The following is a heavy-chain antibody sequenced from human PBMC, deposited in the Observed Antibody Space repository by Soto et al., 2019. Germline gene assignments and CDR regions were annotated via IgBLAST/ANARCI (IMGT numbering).Heavy chain of an antibody. Sequence: EVQLLESGGGLVQPGGSLRLSCAASGFTFSSYAMSWVRQAPGKGLEWVSALSGSGGSTYYADSVKGRFTISRDNSKNALYLQMNSLRAEDTAVYYCAKDHIVVVVAATNWFDPWGQGTLVTVSS. D-gene: IGHD2-15*01. CDR1: GFTFSSYA. V-gene: IGHV3-23*01. CDR3: AKDHIVVVVAATNWFDP. J-gene: IGHJ5*02. CDR2: LSGSGGST.